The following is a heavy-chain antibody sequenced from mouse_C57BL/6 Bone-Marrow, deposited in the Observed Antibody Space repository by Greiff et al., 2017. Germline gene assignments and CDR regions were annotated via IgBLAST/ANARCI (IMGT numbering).Heavy chain of an antibody. V-gene: IGHV1-7*01. D-gene: IGHD1-1*01. CDR2: INPSSGYT. Sequence: VHLVESGAELAKPGASVKLSCKASGYTFTSYWMHWVKQRPGQGLEWIGYINPSSGYTKYNQKFKDKATVTADKSSSTAYMQLSSLTYEDSAVYYCAKNYYSSSYYYWGQGTTLTVSS. CDR3: AKNYYSSSYYY. J-gene: IGHJ2*01. CDR1: GYTFTSYW.